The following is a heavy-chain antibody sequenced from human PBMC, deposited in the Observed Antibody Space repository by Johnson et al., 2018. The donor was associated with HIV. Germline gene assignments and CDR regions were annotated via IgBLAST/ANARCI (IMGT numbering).Heavy chain of an antibody. CDR2: ISYDGSNK. J-gene: IGHJ3*01. D-gene: IGHD3-9*01. CDR1: GFTFSSYG. Sequence: QVQLVESGGGVVQPGRSLRLSCAASGFTFSSYGMHWVRQAPGKGLEWVAVISYDGSNKYYADSVKGRFSISRDNAKNSLYLQMNSLRAEDTALYYCARHYDILTDPDAFDVWGQGTMVTVSS. V-gene: IGHV3-30*03. CDR3: ARHYDILTDPDAFDV.